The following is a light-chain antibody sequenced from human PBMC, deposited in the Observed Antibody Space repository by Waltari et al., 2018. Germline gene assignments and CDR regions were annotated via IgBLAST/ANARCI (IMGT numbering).Light chain of an antibody. CDR2: KVS. Sequence: DVVMTQSPLSLPVSLGQPASISCRSSQSLLHTDGHTYLTWFQQRPGQSPRRLSYKVSNRDSGVPDRCSGSGSGTAFTLKISRVEAEDVGIYYCMQATHWPLTFGQVTKVEIK. CDR1: QSLLHTDGHTY. CDR3: MQATHWPLT. J-gene: IGKJ1*01. V-gene: IGKV2-30*02.